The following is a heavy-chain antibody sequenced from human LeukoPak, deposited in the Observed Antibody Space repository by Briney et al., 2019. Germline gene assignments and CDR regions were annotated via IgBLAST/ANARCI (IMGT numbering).Heavy chain of an antibody. CDR1: GFTFSSYS. D-gene: IGHD4-11*01. Sequence: PGGSLRLSCAASGFTFSSYSMNWVRQAPGKGLEWVSSISSSSSYIYYADSVKGRFTISRDNAKNSLYLQMSSLRAEDTAVYYCARGTVHRRVLDYWGQGTLVTVSS. J-gene: IGHJ4*02. CDR2: ISSSSSYI. CDR3: ARGTVHRRVLDY. V-gene: IGHV3-21*01.